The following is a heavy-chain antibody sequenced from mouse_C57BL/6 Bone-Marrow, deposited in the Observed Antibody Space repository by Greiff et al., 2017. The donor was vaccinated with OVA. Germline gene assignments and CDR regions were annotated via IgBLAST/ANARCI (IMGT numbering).Heavy chain of an antibody. V-gene: IGHV5-9*01. Sequence: DVMLVESGGGLVKPGGSLKLSCAASGFTFSSYTMSWVRQTPEKRLEWVATISGGGGNTYYPDSVKGRFTISRDNAKNTLYLQMSSLRSEDTALYYCARREAWFAYWGQGTLVTVSA. J-gene: IGHJ3*01. CDR2: ISGGGGNT. CDR1: GFTFSSYT. CDR3: ARREAWFAY.